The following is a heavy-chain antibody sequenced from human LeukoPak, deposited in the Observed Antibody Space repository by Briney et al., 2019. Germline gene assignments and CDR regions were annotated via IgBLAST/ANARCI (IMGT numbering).Heavy chain of an antibody. CDR1: GYTFIGYY. D-gene: IGHD6-13*01. V-gene: IGHV1-2*02. CDR3: ARDTLGRLAAADTPFDP. CDR2: INPNSGGT. J-gene: IGHJ5*02. Sequence: SSVKVSCQASGYTFIGYYMHWVRQAPGQGLEWMGWINPNSGGTNYAPKFQGRVTMTRDTSISTAYMELSRLRSDDPAVYYCARDTLGRLAAADTPFDPWGRGALVALSS.